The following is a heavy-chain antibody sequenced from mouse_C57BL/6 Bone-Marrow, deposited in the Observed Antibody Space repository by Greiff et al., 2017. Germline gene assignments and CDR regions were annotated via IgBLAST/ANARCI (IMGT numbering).Heavy chain of an antibody. V-gene: IGHV1-50*01. CDR2: IDPSDSYT. CDR3: ASWDWFAY. CDR1: GYTFTSYW. D-gene: IGHD4-1*01. J-gene: IGHJ3*01. Sequence: QVQLKQPGAELVKPGASVKLSCKASGYTFTSYWMQWVKQRPGQGLEWIGEIDPSDSYTNYNQKFKGKATLTVDTSSSTAYMQLSSLTSEDSAVHYCASWDWFAYWGQGTLVTVSA.